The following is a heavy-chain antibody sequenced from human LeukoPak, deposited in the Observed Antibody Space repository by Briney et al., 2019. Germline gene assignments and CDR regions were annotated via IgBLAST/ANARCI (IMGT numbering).Heavy chain of an antibody. CDR2: INPSGGST. J-gene: IGHJ5*02. CDR3: ARDGVVAGDIVVVPAPNWFDP. V-gene: IGHV1-46*01. Sequence: ASVKVSCKASGYTFTSYYMHWVRQAPGQGLEWMGIINPSGGSTSYAQKFQGRVTMTRDTSTSTVYMELSSLRSDDTAVYYCARDGVVAGDIVVVPAPNWFDPWGQGTLVTVSS. CDR1: GYTFTSYY. D-gene: IGHD2-2*01.